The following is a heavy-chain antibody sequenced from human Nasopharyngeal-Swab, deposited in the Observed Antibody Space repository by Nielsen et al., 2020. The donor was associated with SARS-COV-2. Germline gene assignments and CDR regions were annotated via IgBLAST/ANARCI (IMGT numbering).Heavy chain of an antibody. CDR3: ARVGTPRSYYYYYGMDV. D-gene: IGHD1/OR15-1a*01. CDR2: ISAYSGNT. J-gene: IGHJ6*02. CDR1: GYTFTSYG. V-gene: IGHV1-18*01. Sequence: ASVKVSCKASGYTFTSYGISWVRQAPGQGLEWMGWISAYSGNTNYAQKLQGRVTMTTDTSTSTAYMKLRSLRSDDTAVYYCARVGTPRSYYYYYGMDVWGQGTTVTVSS.